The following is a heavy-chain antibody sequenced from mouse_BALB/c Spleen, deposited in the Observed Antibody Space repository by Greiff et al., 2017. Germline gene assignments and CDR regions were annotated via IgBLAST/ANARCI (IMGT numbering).Heavy chain of an antibody. CDR2: INPSTGYT. CDR1: GYTFTSYW. V-gene: IGHV1-7*01. J-gene: IGHJ3*01. CDR3: ARFYGSSYRAY. D-gene: IGHD1-1*01. Sequence: VQLQQSGAELAKPGASVKMSCKASGYTFTSYWMHWVKQRPGQGLEWIGYINPSTGYTEYNQKFKDKATLTADKSSSAAYIQLSSLTSEDSAVFYCARFYGSSYRAYWGQGTLVTVSA.